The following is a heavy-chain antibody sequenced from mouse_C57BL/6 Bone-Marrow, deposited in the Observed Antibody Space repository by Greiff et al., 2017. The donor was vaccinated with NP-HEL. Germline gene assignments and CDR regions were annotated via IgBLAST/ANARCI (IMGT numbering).Heavy chain of an antibody. D-gene: IGHD1-1*01. CDR2: IRSKSNNYAT. J-gene: IGHJ4*01. CDR3: VRHSYYGSDYYAMDY. Sequence: EVKLMESGGGLVQPKGSLKLSCAASGFSFNTYAMNWVRQAPGKGLEWVARIRSKSNNYATYYADSVKDRFTISRDDSESMLYLQMNNLKTEDTAMYYCVRHSYYGSDYYAMDYWGQGTSVTVSS. V-gene: IGHV10-1*01. CDR1: GFSFNTYA.